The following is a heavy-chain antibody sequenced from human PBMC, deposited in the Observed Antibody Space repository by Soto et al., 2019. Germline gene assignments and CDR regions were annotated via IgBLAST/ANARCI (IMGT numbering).Heavy chain of an antibody. CDR3: ATDVYTYAYGPES. CDR1: GYSFTSAG. J-gene: IGHJ5*02. CDR2: ISAYNGYK. D-gene: IGHD3-16*01. Sequence: QVRLVQSGPEVKKPVASVRVSCKASGYSFTSAGISWVRQAPGQGLEWMGWISAYNGYKSFAQKFQGRVTLATDTSTDTAYMTWENLTSIETAVYFCATDVYTYAYGPESWGQGNRVIVSS. V-gene: IGHV1-18*01.